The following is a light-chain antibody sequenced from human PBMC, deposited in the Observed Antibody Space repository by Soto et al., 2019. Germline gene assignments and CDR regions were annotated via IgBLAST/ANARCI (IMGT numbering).Light chain of an antibody. CDR3: QQLNSSPLT. CDR2: GAS. J-gene: IGKJ4*01. CDR1: QSTSSW. V-gene: IGKV1-5*03. Sequence: DILMTQSPSTLSASVGETVTLTCRASQSTSSWVAWYQQRPGKPPKLVIYGASTLERGVPSRFSGSGSGTEYTLTISSLQPEDFATYYCQQLNSSPLTFAGGTKVDIK.